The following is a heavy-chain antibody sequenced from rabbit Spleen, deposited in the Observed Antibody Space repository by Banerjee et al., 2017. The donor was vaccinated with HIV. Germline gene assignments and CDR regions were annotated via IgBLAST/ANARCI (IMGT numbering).Heavy chain of an antibody. CDR3: ARNFDL. J-gene: IGHJ4*01. CDR2: IYAGKGST. V-gene: IGHV1S7*01. CDR1: GFDFSSYY. Sequence: QLKETGGGLVQPGGSLTLSCKASGFDFSSYYMSWVRQAPGKGLEWIGIIYAGKGSTDYASWVNGRFTISSDNAQNTVDLQMNSLTAADTATYFCARNFDLWGQGTLVTVS.